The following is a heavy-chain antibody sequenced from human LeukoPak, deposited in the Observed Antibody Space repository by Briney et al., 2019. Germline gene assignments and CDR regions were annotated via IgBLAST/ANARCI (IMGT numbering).Heavy chain of an antibody. CDR2: INPNSGST. V-gene: IGHV1-2*02. D-gene: IGHD5-12*01. J-gene: IGHJ5*02. CDR3: AREGYSGYDPDA. CDR1: GYTFTGYY. Sequence: ASVKVSCKASGYTFTGYYMHWVRQAPGQGLEWMGWINPNSGSTNYAQKFQGRVTMTRDTSTSTAYMELRSLRSDDTAVYYCAREGYSGYDPDAWGQGTLVTVSS.